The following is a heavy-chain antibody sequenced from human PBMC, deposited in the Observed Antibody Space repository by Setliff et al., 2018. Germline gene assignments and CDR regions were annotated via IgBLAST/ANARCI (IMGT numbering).Heavy chain of an antibody. J-gene: IGHJ4*02. CDR2: IYNNGAT. CDR3: ARGNSGGDY. Sequence: GGSLRLSCATSGSNVSTNFMSWVRQAPGKGLEWVSVIYNNGATYYADSVRGRFIISRDNSKNTLYLQMNRLRREDTAVYYCARGNSGGDYWGQGTLVTVSS. D-gene: IGHD6-25*01. CDR1: GSNVSTNF. V-gene: IGHV3-66*02.